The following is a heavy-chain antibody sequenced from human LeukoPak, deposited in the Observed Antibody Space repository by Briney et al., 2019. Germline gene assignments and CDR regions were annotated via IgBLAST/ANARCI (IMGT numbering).Heavy chain of an antibody. CDR2: VYPGDSDT. V-gene: IGHV5-51*01. D-gene: IGHD6-19*01. CDR1: GYSFTSYW. CDR3: ARQFGSSGYFDF. Sequence: GESLKISCKGSGYSFTSYWIAWLRQMPGKGLEWMGIVYPGDSDTRYSPSFKGQVTISADKSINTAYLQWSGLKASDTAMYYCARQFGSSGYFDFWGQGTLVTVSS. J-gene: IGHJ4*02.